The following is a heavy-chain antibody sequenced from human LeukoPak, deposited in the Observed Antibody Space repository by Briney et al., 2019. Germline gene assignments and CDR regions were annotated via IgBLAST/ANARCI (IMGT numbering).Heavy chain of an antibody. J-gene: IGHJ4*02. V-gene: IGHV4-34*01. CDR1: GGSFSGYY. D-gene: IGHD3-16*02. CDR3: ARRMGYDYVWGSYRHGYYFDY. CDR2: INHSGST. Sequence: SETLSLTCAVYGGSFSGYYWSWMRHPPGKGLEWIGEINHSGSTNYNPSLKSRVTISVDTSKNQFSLKLSSVTAADTAVYYCARRMGYDYVWGSYRHGYYFDYWGQGTLVTVSS.